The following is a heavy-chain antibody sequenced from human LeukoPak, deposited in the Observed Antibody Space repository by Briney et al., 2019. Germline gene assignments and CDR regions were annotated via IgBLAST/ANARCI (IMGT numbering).Heavy chain of an antibody. Sequence: GGSLRLSCAASGFTFSSYWMSWVRQAPGKGLEWVANIKQDGSEKYYVDSVKGRFTISRDNAKNSLYLQMNSLRAEDTALYYCAKAPQYQLPHPYFDYWGQGTLVTVSS. D-gene: IGHD2-2*01. CDR2: IKQDGSEK. CDR1: GFTFSSYW. J-gene: IGHJ4*02. CDR3: AKAPQYQLPHPYFDY. V-gene: IGHV3-7*03.